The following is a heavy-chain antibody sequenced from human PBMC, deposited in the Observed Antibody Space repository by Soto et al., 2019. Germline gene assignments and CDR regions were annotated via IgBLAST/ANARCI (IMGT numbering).Heavy chain of an antibody. Sequence: PGGSLRLSCAASGFTFSSYSMNWVRQATGKGLEWVSSISSSSSYIYYADSVKGRFTISRDNAKNSLYLQMNSLRAEDTAVYYCARDLRGIVSQFDYWAQGTLVTVSS. J-gene: IGHJ4*02. V-gene: IGHV3-21*01. CDR2: ISSSSSYI. CDR1: GFTFSSYS. CDR3: ARDLRGIVSQFDY. D-gene: IGHD3-16*01.